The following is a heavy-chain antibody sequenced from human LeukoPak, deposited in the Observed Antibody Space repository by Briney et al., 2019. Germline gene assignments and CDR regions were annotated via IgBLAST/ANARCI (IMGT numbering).Heavy chain of an antibody. D-gene: IGHD3-10*01. V-gene: IGHV4-59*01. CDR3: ARGQGSLWFGELLGATDYYYGMDV. CDR2: ISNSGST. Sequence: PSETLSLTCTVSGGSISSYYWSWIRQPPGKELEWIGYISNSGSTNYNPSLKSRVTMSVDTSKNQFSLKLSSVTAADTAVYYCARGQGSLWFGELLGATDYYYGMDVWGQGTTVTVSS. J-gene: IGHJ6*02. CDR1: GGSISSYY.